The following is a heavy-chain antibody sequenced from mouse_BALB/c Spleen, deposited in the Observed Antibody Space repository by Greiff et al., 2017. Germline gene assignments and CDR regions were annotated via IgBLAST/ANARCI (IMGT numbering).Heavy chain of an antibody. CDR1: GYTFTSYW. Sequence: VQLQQSGAELAKPGASVKMSCKASGYTFTSYWMHWVKQRPGQGLEWIGYINPSTGYTEYNQKFKDKATLTADKSSSTAYMQLSSLTSEDSAVYYCARSSDYDWTWFAYWGQGTLVTVSA. D-gene: IGHD2-4*01. CDR3: ARSSDYDWTWFAY. CDR2: INPSTGYT. J-gene: IGHJ3*01. V-gene: IGHV1-7*01.